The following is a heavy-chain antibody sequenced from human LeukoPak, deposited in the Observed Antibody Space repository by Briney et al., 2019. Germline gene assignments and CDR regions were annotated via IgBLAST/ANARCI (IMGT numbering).Heavy chain of an antibody. Sequence: ASVRVSCKASGYTLNSYHINWVRQASGQGLEWMGWMNPNNGDSGYAQNFQGRVTITTDTSINTAYMELRILRSDDTAVYFCARTTSLTASGYDYWGQGTLVTVSS. D-gene: IGHD4-17*01. CDR3: ARTTSLTASGYDY. CDR1: GYTLNSYH. J-gene: IGHJ4*02. CDR2: MNPNNGDS. V-gene: IGHV1-8*03.